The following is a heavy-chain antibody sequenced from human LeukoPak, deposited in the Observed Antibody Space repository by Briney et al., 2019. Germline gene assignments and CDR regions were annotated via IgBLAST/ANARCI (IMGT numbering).Heavy chain of an antibody. Sequence: GGSLRLSCAASGFTFSNYAMNWVRQAPGKGLEWVSATSGSGGSTYYADSAKGRFTISRDNSKNTVYLQMNSLRAEDTAVYYCAKVLDYYYYGMDVWGQGTTVTVSS. CDR2: TSGSGGST. CDR1: GFTFSNYA. CDR3: AKVLDYYYYGMDV. J-gene: IGHJ6*02. V-gene: IGHV3-23*01.